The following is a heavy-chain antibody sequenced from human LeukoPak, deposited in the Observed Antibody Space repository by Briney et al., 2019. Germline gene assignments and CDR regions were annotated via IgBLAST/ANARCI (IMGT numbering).Heavy chain of an antibody. J-gene: IGHJ4*02. D-gene: IGHD2-21*01. CDR2: IYHSGST. CDR1: GTSIISSNGYY. Sequence: NPSQTLSLTCTVSGTSIISSNGYYWSWICQHPGKGLEWIGHIYHSGSTIYNPSLRSRLTMSVDTSKNQFSLRLTSVTAADTAVYFCASWRNAFRGGGICPFGDFDYWGQGALVTVSS. CDR3: ASWRNAFRGGGICPFGDFDY. V-gene: IGHV4-31*02.